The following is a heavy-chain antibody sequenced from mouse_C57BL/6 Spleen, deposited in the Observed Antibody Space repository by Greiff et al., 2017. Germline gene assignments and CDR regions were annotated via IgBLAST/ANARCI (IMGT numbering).Heavy chain of an antibody. CDR3: AIYGSSLGCFDY. D-gene: IGHD1-1*01. J-gene: IGHJ2*01. CDR1: GYSFTGYY. Sequence: EVQLQQSGPELVKPGASVKISCKASGYSFTGYYMNWVKQSPEKSLEWIGEINPSTGGTTYNQKFKAKATLTVDKSSSTAYMQLKSLTSEDSAVYYCAIYGSSLGCFDYWGQGTTLTVSS. CDR2: INPSTGGT. V-gene: IGHV1-42*01.